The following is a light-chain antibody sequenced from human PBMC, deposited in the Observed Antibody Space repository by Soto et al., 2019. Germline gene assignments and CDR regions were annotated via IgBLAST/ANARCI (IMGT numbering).Light chain of an antibody. CDR3: SSYTSSSTRNVV. J-gene: IGLJ2*01. Sequence: QSVLTQPASVSGSPGQSITISCTGTSSDVGLYNYVSWYQQRPGKAPKLMIYEVSNRPSGVSNRFSGSKSGNTASLTISGLLAEDEADYYCSSYTSSSTRNVVFGGGTKLTVL. V-gene: IGLV2-14*01. CDR1: SSDVGLYNY. CDR2: EVS.